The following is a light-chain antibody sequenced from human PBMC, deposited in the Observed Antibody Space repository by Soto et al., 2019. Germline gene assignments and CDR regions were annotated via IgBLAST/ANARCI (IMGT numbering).Light chain of an antibody. Sequence: DIVMTQSPLSLPVTPGEPASISCRSSQSLLHSNGYNYLDWYLQKPGQSPQLLIYLGSNRSSGVPDRFSGSGSDTDFTLKISRVEAEDVGVYYCMQALQTPWTFGQGTKVDI. J-gene: IGKJ1*01. CDR3: MQALQTPWT. V-gene: IGKV2-28*01. CDR1: QSLLHSNGYNY. CDR2: LGS.